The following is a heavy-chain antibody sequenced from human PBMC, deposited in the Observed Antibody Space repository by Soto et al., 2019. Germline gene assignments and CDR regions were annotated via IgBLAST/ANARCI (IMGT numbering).Heavy chain of an antibody. V-gene: IGHV3-7*03. J-gene: IGHJ6*02. Sequence: PGGSLRLSCAASGFTFDSYWMTWVRQAPGKGLEWVAHIKQDGGQTYYVDSVKGRFTISADKSISTAYLQWSSLKASDTAMYYCASPDSSSEYYYYGMDVWGQGTTVTVSS. CDR2: IKQDGGQT. D-gene: IGHD6-6*01. CDR3: ASPDSSSEYYYYGMDV. CDR1: GFTFDSYW.